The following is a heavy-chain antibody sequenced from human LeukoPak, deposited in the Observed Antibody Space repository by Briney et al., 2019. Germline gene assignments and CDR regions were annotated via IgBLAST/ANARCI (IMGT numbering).Heavy chain of an antibody. CDR2: INHSGST. CDR1: GGSFSGYY. Sequence: SETLSLTCAVYGGSFSGYYWTWIRQPPGKGLEWIGEINHSGSTNYNPSLKSRVTISIDTSKNQFSLRLSSVTAADTAVYYCARDLGILTLTYYYYGMDVWGQGTTVTVSS. CDR3: ARDLGILTLTYYYYGMDV. J-gene: IGHJ6*02. V-gene: IGHV4-34*01. D-gene: IGHD3-9*01.